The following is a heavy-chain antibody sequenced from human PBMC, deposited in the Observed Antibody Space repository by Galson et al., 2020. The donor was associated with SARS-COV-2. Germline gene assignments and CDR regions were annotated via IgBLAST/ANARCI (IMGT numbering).Heavy chain of an antibody. Sequence: GESLKISCAASGFSFSTYAMSWVRQAPGKGLEWVSAISGGGGSTYYADSVKGRFTISRDNSRNTLYLQISTLRVEDTAVYYCAKSRGYSGNYNWFDPWGQGTLVTVSS. D-gene: IGHD5-12*01. CDR1: GFSFSTYA. CDR2: ISGGGGST. V-gene: IGHV3-23*01. J-gene: IGHJ5*02. CDR3: AKSRGYSGNYNWFDP.